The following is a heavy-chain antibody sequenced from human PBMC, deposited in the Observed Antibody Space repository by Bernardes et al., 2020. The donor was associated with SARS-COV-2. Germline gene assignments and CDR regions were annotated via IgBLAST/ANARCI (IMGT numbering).Heavy chain of an antibody. CDR1: GFTVSSNY. V-gene: IGHV3-66*02. CDR2: IYSGGST. Sequence: GSLRLSCAASGFTVSSNYMSWVRQAPGKGLEWVSVIYSGGSTYYADSVKGRFTISRDNSKNTLYLQMNSLRAEDTAVYYCARDGIAVAGYEYWGQGTLVTVSS. D-gene: IGHD6-19*01. J-gene: IGHJ4*02. CDR3: ARDGIAVAGYEY.